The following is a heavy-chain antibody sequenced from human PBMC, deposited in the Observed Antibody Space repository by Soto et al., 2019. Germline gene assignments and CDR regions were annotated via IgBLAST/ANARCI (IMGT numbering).Heavy chain of an antibody. V-gene: IGHV3-23*01. CDR1: GFTFSSYA. Sequence: GGSLRLSCAASGFTFSSYAMSWVRQAPGKGLEWVSAISGSGGSTYYADSVKGRFTISRDNSKNTLYLQMNSLRAEDTAVYYCAKLSAGRIAEAIRGCYGMDVWGQGTTVTVSS. D-gene: IGHD6-13*01. CDR2: ISGSGGST. CDR3: AKLSAGRIAEAIRGCYGMDV. J-gene: IGHJ6*02.